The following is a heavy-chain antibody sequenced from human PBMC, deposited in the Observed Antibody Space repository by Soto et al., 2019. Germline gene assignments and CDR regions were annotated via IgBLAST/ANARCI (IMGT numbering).Heavy chain of an antibody. CDR3: ARNRDDYGDYALGY. D-gene: IGHD4-17*01. Sequence: EASVKVSCKASGYTFTSYGISWVRQAPGQGLEWMGWISAYNGNTNYAQKLQGRVTMTTDTSTSTAYMELRSLRSDDTAVYYCARNRDDYGDYALGYWGQGTLVTVSS. CDR1: GYTFTSYG. CDR2: ISAYNGNT. J-gene: IGHJ4*02. V-gene: IGHV1-18*01.